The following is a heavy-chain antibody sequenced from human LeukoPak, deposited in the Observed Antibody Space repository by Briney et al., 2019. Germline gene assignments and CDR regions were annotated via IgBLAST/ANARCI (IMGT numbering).Heavy chain of an antibody. CDR2: IKQDGSEK. V-gene: IGHV3-7*03. CDR3: AKIGRDGYNSYFDY. D-gene: IGHD5-24*01. J-gene: IGHJ4*02. CDR1: GFTFSSYW. Sequence: PGGSLRLSCAASGFTFSSYWMSWVRQAPGKGLEWVANIKQDGSEKYYVDSVKGRFTISRDNSKNTLYLQMNSLRAEDTAVYYCAKIGRDGYNSYFDYWGQGTLVTVSS.